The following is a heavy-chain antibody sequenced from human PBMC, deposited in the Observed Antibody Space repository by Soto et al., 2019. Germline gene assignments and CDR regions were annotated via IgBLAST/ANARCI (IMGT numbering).Heavy chain of an antibody. CDR3: ERDDLAYCGGDCYSAFDI. CDR2: IKQDGSEK. D-gene: IGHD2-21*01. Sequence: GGSLRLSCAASGFTFSSYWMSWVRQAPGKGLEWVANIKQDGSEKYYVDSVKGRFTISRDNAKNSLYLQMNSLRAEDTAVYYCERDDLAYCGGDCYSAFDIWGQGTMVTVSS. V-gene: IGHV3-7*01. J-gene: IGHJ3*02. CDR1: GFTFSSYW.